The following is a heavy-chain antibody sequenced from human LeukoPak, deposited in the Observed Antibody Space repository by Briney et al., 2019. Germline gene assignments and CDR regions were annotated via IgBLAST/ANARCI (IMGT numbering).Heavy chain of an antibody. D-gene: IGHD3-22*01. Sequence: GGSLRLSCAASGFTFSSYAMSWVRQAPGKGLEWVSAISGSGGSTCYADSVKGRFTISRDNSKNTLYLQMNSLRAEDTAVYYCAKDRITMIVVVTLDAFDIWGQGTMVTVSS. CDR3: AKDRITMIVVVTLDAFDI. CDR2: ISGSGGST. V-gene: IGHV3-23*01. J-gene: IGHJ3*02. CDR1: GFTFSSYA.